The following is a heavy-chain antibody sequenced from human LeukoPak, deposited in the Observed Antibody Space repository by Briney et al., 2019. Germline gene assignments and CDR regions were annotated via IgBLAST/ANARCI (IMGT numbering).Heavy chain of an antibody. CDR2: ISDGGGTT. D-gene: IGHD5-12*01. CDR1: GFTFSSCA. Sequence: PGGSLRLSCAASGFTFSSCAMSWVRQAPGKGLEWVSGISDGGGTTNYADAVKGRFTISRDKSKNTLYLQMNSLRAEDTAVYYCARGTGYAVFDIWGQGTMVTVSP. J-gene: IGHJ3*02. CDR3: ARGTGYAVFDI. V-gene: IGHV3-23*01.